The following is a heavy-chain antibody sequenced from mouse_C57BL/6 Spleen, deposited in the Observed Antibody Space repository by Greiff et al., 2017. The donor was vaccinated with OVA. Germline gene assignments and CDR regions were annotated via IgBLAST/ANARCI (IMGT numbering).Heavy chain of an antibody. J-gene: IGHJ1*03. CDR1: GFTFSSYA. CDR3: ARVYGSSDWYFDV. V-gene: IGHV5-4*01. D-gene: IGHD1-1*01. Sequence: EVHLVESGGGLVKPGGSLKLSCAASGFTFSSYAMSWVRQTPEKRLEWVATISDGGSYTYYPDNVKGRFTISRDNAKNNLYLQMSHLKSEDTAMYYCARVYGSSDWYFDVWGTGTTVTVSS. CDR2: ISDGGSYT.